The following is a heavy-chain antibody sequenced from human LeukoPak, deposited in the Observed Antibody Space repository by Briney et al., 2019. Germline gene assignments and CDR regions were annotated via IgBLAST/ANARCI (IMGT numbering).Heavy chain of an antibody. Sequence: GASVKVSCKASGYTFTGYYMHWVRQAPGQGLEWMGGIIPIFGTANYAQKFQGRVTITADESTSTAYMELSSLRSEDTAVYYCARDGDSSGWYNWFDPWGQGTLVTVSS. V-gene: IGHV1-69*13. J-gene: IGHJ5*02. CDR2: IIPIFGTA. CDR1: GYTFTGYY. CDR3: ARDGDSSGWYNWFDP. D-gene: IGHD6-19*01.